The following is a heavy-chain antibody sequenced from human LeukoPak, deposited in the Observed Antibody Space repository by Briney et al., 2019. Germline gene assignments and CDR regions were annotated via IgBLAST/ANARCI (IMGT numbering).Heavy chain of an antibody. D-gene: IGHD3-9*01. CDR1: GFTFSGSA. V-gene: IGHV3-73*01. Sequence: PGGSLRLSCAASGFTFSGSAMHWVRQASGKGLEWVGPIRSKANSYATAYAASVKGRFTISRDDSKNTAYLQMNSLKTEDTAVYYCTPSLYDILTGSDYWGQGTLVTVSS. CDR3: TPSLYDILTGSDY. J-gene: IGHJ4*02. CDR2: IRSKANSYAT.